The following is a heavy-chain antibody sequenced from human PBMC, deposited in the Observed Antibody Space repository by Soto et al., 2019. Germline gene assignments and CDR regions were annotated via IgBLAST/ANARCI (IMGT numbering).Heavy chain of an antibody. V-gene: IGHV3-7*03. J-gene: IGHJ4*02. Sequence: PGGSLRLSCAASGFSFGNYWMDWVRQAPGKGLEWVANINQDGSERHYVDSVKGRFTISRDNAKNSLYLQMSSLTAEDTAVYYCAKAPLTTVVPYFHYCGQGTLVTVSP. CDR1: GFSFGNYW. D-gene: IGHD4-17*01. CDR3: AKAPLTTVVPYFHY. CDR2: INQDGSER.